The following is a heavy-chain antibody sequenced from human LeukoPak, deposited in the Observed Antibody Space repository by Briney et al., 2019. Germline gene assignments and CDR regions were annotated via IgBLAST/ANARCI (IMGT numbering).Heavy chain of an antibody. CDR2: IYHSGST. J-gene: IGHJ4*02. Sequence: SETLSLTCTVSGYSISSGYYWGWIRQPPGKGLEWIGSIYHSGSTYYNPSLKSRVTISVDTSKNQFSLKLSSVTAANTAVYYCARDAYCGGDCYSWGQGTLVTVSS. CDR3: ARDAYCGGDCYS. CDR1: GYSISSGYY. D-gene: IGHD2-21*02. V-gene: IGHV4-38-2*02.